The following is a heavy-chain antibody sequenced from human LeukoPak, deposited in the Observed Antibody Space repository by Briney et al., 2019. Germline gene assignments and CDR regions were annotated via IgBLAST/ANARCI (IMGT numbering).Heavy chain of an antibody. J-gene: IGHJ4*02. CDR2: IYLSGRT. D-gene: IGHD3-22*01. V-gene: IGHV4-39*01. CDR3: ARSLRGGYYFTGDY. CDR1: GGSIRSSSDY. Sequence: SETLSLTCTVTGGSIRSSSDYWGWIRQPPGKGLEWIGSIYLSGRTYYNPSLKSRVTISVDTSKNQFSLRLNSVTAADTAVYYCARSLRGGYYFTGDYWGQGTLVTVSS.